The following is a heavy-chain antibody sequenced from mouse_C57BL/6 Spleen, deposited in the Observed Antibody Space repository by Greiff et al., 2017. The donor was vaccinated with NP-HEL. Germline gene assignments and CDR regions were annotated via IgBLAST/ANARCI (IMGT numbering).Heavy chain of an antibody. D-gene: IGHD1-1*01. CDR1: GYTFTDYN. Sequence: EVQLVESGPELVQPGASVKIPCKASGYTFTDYNMDWVKQSHGKSLEWIGDINPNNGGTIYNQKFKGKATLTVDNSSSTAYMELRSLTAEDTAVYDCARDYYGSSFYFDYWGQGTTLTVSS. CDR3: ARDYYGSSFYFDY. V-gene: IGHV1-18*01. CDR2: INPNNGGT. J-gene: IGHJ2*01.